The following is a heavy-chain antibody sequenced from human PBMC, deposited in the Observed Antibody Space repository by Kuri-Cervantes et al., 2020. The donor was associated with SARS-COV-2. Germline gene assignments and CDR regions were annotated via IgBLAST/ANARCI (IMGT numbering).Heavy chain of an antibody. Sequence: SQTLSLTWGVSGGSISSYYWSWIRQPPGKGLEWIGSMYYSGITNYNPSLKSRVTMSVDTSKNQFSLKLSSVTAADTAVYYCARGGRIAAAGRGVVFFDYWGQGTLVTVSS. V-gene: IGHV4-59*12. J-gene: IGHJ4*02. CDR3: ARGGRIAAAGRGVVFFDY. CDR1: GGSISSYY. CDR2: MYYSGIT. D-gene: IGHD6-13*01.